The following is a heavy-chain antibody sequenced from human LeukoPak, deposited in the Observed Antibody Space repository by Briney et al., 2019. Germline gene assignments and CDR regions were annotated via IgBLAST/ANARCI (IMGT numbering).Heavy chain of an antibody. Sequence: GGSLRLSCAASGFTFSSYTMSWVRQAPGKGLEWVSGVSGSGSNIHYADSVKGRFTISRDNSKNTLYLQMNSLRAEDTAVYYCAREGLDSAFDYWGQGTLVTVSS. CDR3: AREGLDSAFDY. CDR1: GFTFSSYT. J-gene: IGHJ4*02. CDR2: VSGSGSNI. D-gene: IGHD1-26*01. V-gene: IGHV3-23*01.